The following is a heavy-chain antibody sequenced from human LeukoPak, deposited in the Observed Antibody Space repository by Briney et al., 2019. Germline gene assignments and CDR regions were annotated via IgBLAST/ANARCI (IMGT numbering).Heavy chain of an antibody. J-gene: IGHJ4*02. Sequence: GESLRLSCAASGFTFSSYEMNWVRQAPGKGLEWVAFIRYDGSNKYYADSVKGRFTISRDNSKNTLYLQMNSLRAEDTAVYYCAKVTNMSPADYWGQGTLVTVSS. D-gene: IGHD2-2*01. CDR1: GFTFSSYE. CDR2: IRYDGSNK. V-gene: IGHV3-30*02. CDR3: AKVTNMSPADY.